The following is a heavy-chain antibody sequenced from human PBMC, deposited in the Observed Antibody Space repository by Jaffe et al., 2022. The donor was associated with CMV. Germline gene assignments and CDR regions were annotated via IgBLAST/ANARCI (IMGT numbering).Heavy chain of an antibody. D-gene: IGHD3-3*01. Sequence: EVQLVESGGGLVKPGGSLRLSCAASGFTFSSYSMNWVRQAPGKGLEWVSSISSSSSYIYYADSVKGRFTISRDNAKNSLYLQMNSLRAEDTAVYYCARGDEWLLSPFDYWGQGTLVTVSS. J-gene: IGHJ4*02. V-gene: IGHV3-21*01. CDR2: ISSSSSYI. CDR1: GFTFSSYS. CDR3: ARGDEWLLSPFDY.